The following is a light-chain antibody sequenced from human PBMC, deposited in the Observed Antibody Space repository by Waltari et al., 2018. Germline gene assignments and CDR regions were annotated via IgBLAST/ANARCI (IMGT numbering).Light chain of an antibody. Sequence: DIQMTQSLSSLTAAVGDRVTISCRASQTISSYLNWYQQKPGKAPDLLIYGASGLQSGVPSRFSGRGSGTDFTLTISSLQPEDFATYYCQQSYSTPPYTFGQGTKLEIK. CDR2: GAS. J-gene: IGKJ2*01. CDR1: QTISSY. CDR3: QQSYSTPPYT. V-gene: IGKV1-39*01.